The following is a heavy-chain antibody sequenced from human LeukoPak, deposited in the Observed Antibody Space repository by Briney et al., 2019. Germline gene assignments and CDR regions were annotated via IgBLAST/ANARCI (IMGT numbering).Heavy chain of an antibody. Sequence: GGSLRLSCAASGFTFSTYGVHWVRQAPGMGLEWVAFIRNDGNNKYYADSVKGRFTISRDNSKNTLYLQMNSLRAEDTALYYCAKDSPRNCFDYWGQGTLVTVSS. CDR1: GFTFSTYG. V-gene: IGHV3-30*02. CDR3: AKDSPRNCFDY. J-gene: IGHJ4*02. CDR2: IRNDGNNK.